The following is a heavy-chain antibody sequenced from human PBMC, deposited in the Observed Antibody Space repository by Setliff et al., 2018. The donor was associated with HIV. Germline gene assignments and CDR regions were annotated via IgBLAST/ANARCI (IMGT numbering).Heavy chain of an antibody. D-gene: IGHD3-10*01. CDR2: MYPGDSET. V-gene: IGHV5-51*01. CDR1: GYIFPDYW. Sequence: PGESLKISCKGSGYIFPDYWVAWVRQMPGKGLEWMGIMYPGDSETRYSPSFRGQVTISVDKSTTTAYLQWSSLKASDSAIYYCARARMVRKIYFFDYWGQGTMVTVSS. CDR3: ARARMVRKIYFFDY. J-gene: IGHJ4*02.